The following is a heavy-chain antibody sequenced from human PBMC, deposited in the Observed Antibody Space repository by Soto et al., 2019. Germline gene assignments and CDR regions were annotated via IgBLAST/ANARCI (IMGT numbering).Heavy chain of an antibody. V-gene: IGHV3-48*02. CDR2: ISSTSNII. J-gene: IGHJ4*02. CDR1: GFTFSSYS. CDR3: ARRDYSRHYYFDY. Sequence: EVQLVESGGGLVQPGGSLRLSCAASGFTFSSYSMNWVRQAPGKGLEWVSYISSTSNIIYYAESVKGRFTISRDNGKNSLYLQMNSLRDEDTAVYYCARRDYSRHYYFDYWGQGSLVTVSS. D-gene: IGHD4-4*01.